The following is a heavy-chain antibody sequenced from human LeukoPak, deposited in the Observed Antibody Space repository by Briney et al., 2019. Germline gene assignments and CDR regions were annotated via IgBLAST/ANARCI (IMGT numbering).Heavy chain of an antibody. CDR3: TVRKLAVTGPVNAFEI. CDR1: GYTFTGYY. Sequence: ASVKVSCKASGYTFTGYYMHWVRQAPGQGLEWMGRINPNSGGTNYAQKIQGRVSMTRDTSISTAYMELSGLRSDDTAVYYCTVRKLAVTGPVNAFEIWGQGTMVTVSS. CDR2: INPNSGGT. D-gene: IGHD6-19*01. V-gene: IGHV1-2*06. J-gene: IGHJ3*02.